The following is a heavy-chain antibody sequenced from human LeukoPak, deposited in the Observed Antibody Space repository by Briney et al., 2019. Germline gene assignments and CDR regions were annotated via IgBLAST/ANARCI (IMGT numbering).Heavy chain of an antibody. J-gene: IGHJ4*02. V-gene: IGHV3-30-3*01. Sequence: GGSLRLSCAASGFTFSSYAMHWVRQAPGKGLEWVAVKSYDGSNKYYADSVKGRFTISRDNSKNTLYLQMNSLRAEDTAVYYCARAWRYFDISPPVDYWGQGTLVTVSS. CDR1: GFTFSSYA. CDR2: KSYDGSNK. D-gene: IGHD3-9*01. CDR3: ARAWRYFDISPPVDY.